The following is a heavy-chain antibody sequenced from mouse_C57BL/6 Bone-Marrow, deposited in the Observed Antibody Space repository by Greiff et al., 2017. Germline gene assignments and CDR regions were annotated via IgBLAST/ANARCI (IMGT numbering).Heavy chain of an antibody. V-gene: IGHV1-26*01. CDR2: INPNNGGT. Sequence: EVQLQESGPELVKPGASVKISCKASGYTFTDYYMNWVKQSHGKSLEWIGDINPNNGGTSYNQKFKGKATLTVDKSSSTAYMELRSLTSEDSAVYYCARGFITKPAWFAYWGQGTLVTVSA. CDR1: GYTFTDYY. CDR3: ARGFITKPAWFAY. D-gene: IGHD1-1*01. J-gene: IGHJ3*01.